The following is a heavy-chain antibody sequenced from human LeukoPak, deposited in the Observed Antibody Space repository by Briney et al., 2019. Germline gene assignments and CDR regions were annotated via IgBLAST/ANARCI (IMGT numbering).Heavy chain of an antibody. CDR3: ARRFWSGYYFYFDY. CDR2: IYHRGST. CDR1: GYSISSGYY. V-gene: IGHV4-38-2*01. J-gene: IGHJ4*02. Sequence: SETLSLTCAVSGYSISSGYYWGWIRQPPGKGLEWIGSIYHRGSTYYNPSLKSRVTISVDTSKNQFSLKLSSVTAADTAVYYCARRFWSGYYFYFDYWGQGTLVTVSS. D-gene: IGHD3-3*01.